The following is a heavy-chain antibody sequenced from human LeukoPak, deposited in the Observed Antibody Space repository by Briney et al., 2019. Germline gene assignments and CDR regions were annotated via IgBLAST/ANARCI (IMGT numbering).Heavy chain of an antibody. CDR1: GYNFTNYW. D-gene: IGHD3-22*01. J-gene: IGHJ4*02. CDR3: ARMASSGYFDS. V-gene: IGHV5-51*01. CDR2: IYPDDSDT. Sequence: GESLKISCQGSGYNFTNYWIGWVRQMPGKGLEWMGIIYPDDSDTKYSTSFQGHVITSADKSITTAYLQWSSLEASDTAMYYCARMASSGYFDSWGQGTLVSVSS.